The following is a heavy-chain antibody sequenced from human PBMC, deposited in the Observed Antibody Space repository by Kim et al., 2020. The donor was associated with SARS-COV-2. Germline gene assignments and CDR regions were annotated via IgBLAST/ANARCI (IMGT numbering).Heavy chain of an antibody. CDR3: ARHTPNYPWYYVMDV. Sequence: PSLKGRVTISVDTSKNQFSLKLSSVTAADTAVYYCARHTPNYPWYYVMDVWGQGTTVTVSS. V-gene: IGHV4-39*01. J-gene: IGHJ6*02. D-gene: IGHD1-7*01.